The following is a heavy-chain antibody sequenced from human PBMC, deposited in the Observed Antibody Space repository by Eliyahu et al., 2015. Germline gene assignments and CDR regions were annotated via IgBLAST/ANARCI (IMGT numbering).Heavy chain of an antibody. CDR3: AKVEIPDIVVVVAATRLGY. CDR2: ISGSGGST. CDR1: GFPFSSYA. J-gene: IGHJ4*02. Sequence: EVQLLESGGGLVQPGGSLRLSXAAXGFPFSSYAXSWVRQAPGKGLEXVSAISGSGGSTYYADXVKGRFTISRDNSKNTLYLQMNSLRAEDTAVYYCAKVEIPDIVVVVAATRLGYWGQGTLVTVSS. D-gene: IGHD2-15*01. V-gene: IGHV3-23*01.